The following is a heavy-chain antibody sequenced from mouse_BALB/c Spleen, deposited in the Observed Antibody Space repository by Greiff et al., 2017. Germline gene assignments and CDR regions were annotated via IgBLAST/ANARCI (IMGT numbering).Heavy chain of an antibody. Sequence: EVQLQQSGAELVKPGASVKLSCTASGFNIKDTYMHWVKQRPEQGLEWIGRIDPANGNTKYDPKFQGKATITADTSSNTAYLQLSSLTSEDTAVYYCARRLRLRYAMDYWGQGTSVTVSS. CDR1: GFNIKDTY. CDR2: IDPANGNT. CDR3: ARRLRLRYAMDY. V-gene: IGHV14-3*02. J-gene: IGHJ4*01. D-gene: IGHD1-2*01.